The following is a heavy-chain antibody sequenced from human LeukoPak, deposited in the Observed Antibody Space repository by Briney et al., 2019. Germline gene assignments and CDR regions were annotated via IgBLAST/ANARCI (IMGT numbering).Heavy chain of an antibody. J-gene: IGHJ5*02. CDR2: IYYSGST. CDR1: GGSISSSSYY. CDR3: AGQYCSSTSCYYNWFDP. D-gene: IGHD2-2*01. Sequence: SETLSLTSTVSGGSISSSSYYWGWIRQPPGKGLEGIGSIYYSGSTYYNPSLKSRVTISVDTSKNQFSLKLSSVTAADTAVYYCAGQYCSSTSCYYNWFDPWGQGTLVTVSS. V-gene: IGHV4-39*01.